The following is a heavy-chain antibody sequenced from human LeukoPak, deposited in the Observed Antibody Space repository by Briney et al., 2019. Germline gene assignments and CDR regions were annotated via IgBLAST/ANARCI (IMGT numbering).Heavy chain of an antibody. CDR1: GFTFSSYW. CDR3: VGGFDY. Sequence: PGRSLRLSCAASGFTFSSYWMHWVRQAPGKGLVWVSRISADGSSTTYADSVKGRFTISRDNAKNTLYLQMNSLRVEDTAVYYCVGGFDYWGQGTLVTVSS. V-gene: IGHV3-74*03. J-gene: IGHJ4*02. CDR2: ISADGSST.